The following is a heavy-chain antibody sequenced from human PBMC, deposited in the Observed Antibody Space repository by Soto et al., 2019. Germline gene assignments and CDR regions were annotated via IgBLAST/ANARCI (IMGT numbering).Heavy chain of an antibody. J-gene: IGHJ4*02. CDR1: GGTFSSYA. CDR3: YVVVDATQKGGQLDY. CDR2: IIPIFGAA. Sequence: GASVKVSCKASGGTFSSYAISWVRQAPGQGLEWMGGIIPIFGAANYAQKFQGRVTITADKSTSTAYMELSSLRSEDTAVYYCYVVVDATQKGGQLDYWGQGTLVTVSS. D-gene: IGHD2-15*01. V-gene: IGHV1-69*06.